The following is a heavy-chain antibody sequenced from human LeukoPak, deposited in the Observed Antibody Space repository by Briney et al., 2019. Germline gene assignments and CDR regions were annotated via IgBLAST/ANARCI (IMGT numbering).Heavy chain of an antibody. D-gene: IGHD3-3*01. Sequence: GGSLRLSCAASGFSFSSYAMSWVRQAPGKGLEWVSAISGGGGSIYYADSVKGRFTISRDKSKNTLYLQMNSLRAEDTALYYCAKDFWSGYYSGYFDYWGQGTLVTVSS. CDR1: GFSFSSYA. V-gene: IGHV3-23*01. CDR3: AKDFWSGYYSGYFDY. CDR2: ISGGGGSI. J-gene: IGHJ4*02.